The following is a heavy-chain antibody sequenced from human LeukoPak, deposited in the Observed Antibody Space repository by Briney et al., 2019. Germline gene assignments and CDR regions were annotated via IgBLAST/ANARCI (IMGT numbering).Heavy chain of an antibody. CDR1: GVSISSYY. V-gene: IGHV4-59*08. Sequence: SSETLSLTCTVSGVSISSYYWSWIRQPPGKGLEWIGYIYYSGSTNYNPSLKSRVTISVDTSKNQFSLKLSSVTAADTAVYYCARGIAAAGFFNWFDPWGQGTLVTVSS. CDR3: ARGIAAAGFFNWFDP. D-gene: IGHD6-13*01. CDR2: IYYSGST. J-gene: IGHJ5*02.